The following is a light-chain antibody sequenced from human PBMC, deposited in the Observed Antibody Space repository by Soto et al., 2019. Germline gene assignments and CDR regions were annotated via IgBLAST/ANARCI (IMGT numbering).Light chain of an antibody. Sequence: QSALTQPASVSGSPGQSITISCSGTSSDVGSYNYVSWYQQHPDRAPKLMIYDVSNRPSGVSNRFSGSKSGNTASLTISGLQAEDEADYYCSSYTSSSTLLFGGGTQLPS. V-gene: IGLV2-14*01. CDR3: SSYTSSSTLL. CDR2: DVS. J-gene: IGLJ2*01. CDR1: SSDVGSYNY.